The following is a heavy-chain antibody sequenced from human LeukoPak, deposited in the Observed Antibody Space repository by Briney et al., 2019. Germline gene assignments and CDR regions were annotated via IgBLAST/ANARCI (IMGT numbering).Heavy chain of an antibody. Sequence: GESLKISCKGSGYSFTSYWIGWVRQMPGKGLEWMGIIYPGDSDTRYSPSFQGQVTISADKSISTAYLQWSSLKASDTAMYYCARQGDNWNDVNYYYYYMDVWGKGTTVTVSS. CDR1: GYSFTSYW. CDR3: ARQGDNWNDVNYYYYYMDV. V-gene: IGHV5-51*01. J-gene: IGHJ6*03. D-gene: IGHD1-20*01. CDR2: IYPGDSDT.